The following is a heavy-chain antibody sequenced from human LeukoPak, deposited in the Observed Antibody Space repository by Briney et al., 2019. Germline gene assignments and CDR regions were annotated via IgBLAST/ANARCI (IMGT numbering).Heavy chain of an antibody. CDR1: GFTFSSYA. D-gene: IGHD6-13*01. CDR2: IATDGRDK. J-gene: IGHJ4*02. V-gene: IGHV3-30*18. Sequence: GGSLRLSCAASGFTFSSYAMSWVRQAPGKGLEWVAVIATDGRDKKYADSVKGRFTISRDNSKNTLYLEMNSLRPEDTAVYRCAKDSKVAAAGYFFDYWGQGTLVTVSS. CDR3: AKDSKVAAAGYFFDY.